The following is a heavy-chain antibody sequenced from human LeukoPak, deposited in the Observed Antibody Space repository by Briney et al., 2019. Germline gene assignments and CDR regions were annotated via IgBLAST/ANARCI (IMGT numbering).Heavy chain of an antibody. D-gene: IGHD3-22*01. V-gene: IGHV3-23*01. CDR2: IDRTGGNT. J-gene: IGHJ4*02. Sequence: GGSLRLSCAASGFTFSSYSMNWVRQAPGKGLEWVSSIDRTGGNTYYRDSVKGRFTISRDNSRNTLYLQMTSLRAEDTAFYYCAKDPYYYDSSGYFPFEFWGQGTLVSVS. CDR1: GFTFSSYS. CDR3: AKDPYYYDSSGYFPFEF.